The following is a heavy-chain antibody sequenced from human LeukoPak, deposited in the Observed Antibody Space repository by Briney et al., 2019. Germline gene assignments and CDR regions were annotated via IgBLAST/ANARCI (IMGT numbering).Heavy chain of an antibody. CDR1: GASISSYY. CDR3: ASGPYPAAGTDHQFDY. J-gene: IGHJ4*02. V-gene: IGHV4-59*01. Sequence: PSETLSLTCTVSGASISSYYWSWIRQPPGKALEWIGYIYYSGSTHYNPSLKSRVTISVDTSKNQFSLRLSSMTAADTAVYYCASGPYPAAGTDHQFDYWGQGTLVTVSS. D-gene: IGHD6-13*01. CDR2: IYYSGST.